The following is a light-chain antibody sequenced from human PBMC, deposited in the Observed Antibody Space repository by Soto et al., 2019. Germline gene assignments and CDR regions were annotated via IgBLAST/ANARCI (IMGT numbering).Light chain of an antibody. CDR1: QSVSSNY. V-gene: IGKV3-20*01. CDR2: GAS. Sequence: EIVLTQSPGTLSLSPGERATLSCRASQSVSSNYLAWYQQRPGQAPRLLIYGASSRATGIPDRFSGSGSGTDFTLSISRLEPEDFAVYYCQQCDTSPQTFGQGTKVDIK. CDR3: QQCDTSPQT. J-gene: IGKJ1*01.